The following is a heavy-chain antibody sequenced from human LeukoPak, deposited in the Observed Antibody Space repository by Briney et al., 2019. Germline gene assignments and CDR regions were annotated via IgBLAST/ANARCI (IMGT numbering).Heavy chain of an antibody. CDR3: AKSHSVEQRGYFDY. D-gene: IGHD1/OR15-1a*01. V-gene: IGHV3-23*01. Sequence: GGSLRLSCAASGFTFTTYAMSWVRQAPGKGLEWVSTIANDGGSTYYADSVKGRFTIPRDNSKNTVYLQMNSLRAEDMAVYYCAKSHSVEQRGYFDYWGQGTLVPVSS. J-gene: IGHJ4*02. CDR2: IANDGGST. CDR1: GFTFTTYA.